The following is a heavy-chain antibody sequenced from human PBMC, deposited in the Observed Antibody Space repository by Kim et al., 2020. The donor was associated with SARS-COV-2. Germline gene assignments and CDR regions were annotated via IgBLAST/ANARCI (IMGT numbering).Heavy chain of an antibody. V-gene: IGHV4-31*03. J-gene: IGHJ4*02. CDR1: GGSISSGGYY. Sequence: SETLSLTCTVSGGSISSGGYYWSWIRQHPGKGLEWIGYIYYSGSTYYNPSLKSRVTISVDTSKNQFSLKLSSVTAADTAVYYCARDAGYCSGGSCYSGGFDYWGQGTLVTVSS. CDR2: IYYSGST. CDR3: ARDAGYCSGGSCYSGGFDY. D-gene: IGHD2-15*01.